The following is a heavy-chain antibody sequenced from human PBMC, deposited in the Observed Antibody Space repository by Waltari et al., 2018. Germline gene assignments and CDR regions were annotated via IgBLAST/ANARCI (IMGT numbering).Heavy chain of an antibody. CDR3: ASGYRDAAYYFDY. Sequence: QVQPAQSGAEVKKPGSSVNVSRQASGGTFSSYPISRARQAPGQGLEWMGRIIPIFGTANYAQKFQGRVTITADKSTSTAYMELSSLRSEDTAVYYCASGYRDAAYYFDYWGQGTLVTVSS. D-gene: IGHD5-18*01. CDR2: IIPIFGTA. V-gene: IGHV1-69*08. J-gene: IGHJ4*02. CDR1: GGTFSSYP.